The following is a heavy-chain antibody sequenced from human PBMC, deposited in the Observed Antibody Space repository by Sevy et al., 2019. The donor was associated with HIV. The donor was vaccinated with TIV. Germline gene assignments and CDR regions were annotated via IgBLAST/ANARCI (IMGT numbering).Heavy chain of an antibody. Sequence: GGSLRLSCAASRFTFKTYWMSWVRQAPGKGLEWVGNIKEDGSANYYAYSVRGRFTISRDNAKNSLYLQMSSLRVEDTAVYYCARDSPGYGGYSYWGQGTLVTVSS. J-gene: IGHJ4*01. D-gene: IGHD1-26*01. CDR3: ARDSPGYGGYSY. CDR2: IKEDGSAN. CDR1: RFTFKTYW. V-gene: IGHV3-7*01.